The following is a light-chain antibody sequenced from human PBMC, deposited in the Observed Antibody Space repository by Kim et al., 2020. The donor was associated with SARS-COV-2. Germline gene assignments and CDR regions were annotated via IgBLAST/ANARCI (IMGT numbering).Light chain of an antibody. CDR1: SSNIRAGYD. CDR2: GNS. J-gene: IGLJ1*01. Sequence: RVTISCTGSSSNIRAGYDVHWYQQLPGTAPKLLIYGNSNRPSGVPDRFSGSKSGTSASLAIPGLQAEDEADYYCQSYDSSLSGYVFGTGTKVTVL. V-gene: IGLV1-40*01. CDR3: QSYDSSLSGYV.